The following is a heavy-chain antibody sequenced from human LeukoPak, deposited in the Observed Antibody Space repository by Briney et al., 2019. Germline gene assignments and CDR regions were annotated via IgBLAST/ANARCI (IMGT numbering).Heavy chain of an antibody. Sequence: SGGSLRLSCAASGFTFRSYSMNWVRQAPGKGLEWVSSISSSSSYIYYADSVKGRFTISRDNAKNSLYLQMNSLRAEDTAVYYCASSSALRITIFGVVIHWGQGTLVTVSS. CDR1: GFTFRSYS. V-gene: IGHV3-21*01. J-gene: IGHJ1*01. D-gene: IGHD3-3*01. CDR2: ISSSSSYI. CDR3: ASSSALRITIFGVVIH.